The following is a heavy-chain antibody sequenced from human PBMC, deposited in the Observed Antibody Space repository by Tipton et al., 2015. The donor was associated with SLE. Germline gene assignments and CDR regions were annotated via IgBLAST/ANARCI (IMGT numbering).Heavy chain of an antibody. Sequence: SLRLSCAASGFTFSSYWMHWVRQAPGKGLVWVSRINSDGSSTTYADSVKGRFTISRDNAKNTLYLQMNSLRAEDTAVYYCAREGSVWNCAFDILGQGTMVSVSS. CDR2: INSDGSST. D-gene: IGHD6-19*01. J-gene: IGHJ3*02. CDR1: GFTFSSYW. V-gene: IGHV3-74*01. CDR3: AREGSVWNCAFDI.